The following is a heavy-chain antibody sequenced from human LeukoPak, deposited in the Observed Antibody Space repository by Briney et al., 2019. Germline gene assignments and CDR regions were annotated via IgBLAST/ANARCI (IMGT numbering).Heavy chain of an antibody. CDR3: ARGDTAMVTYISY. V-gene: IGHV1-69*13. CDR1: GGTFSSYA. CDR2: IIPIFGTA. Sequence: ASVKVSCKASGGTFSSYAISWVGQAPGQGREWMGGIIPIFGTANYAQKFQGRVTIPADESTSTAYMELSSLRSEDTAVYYCARGDTAMVTYISYWGQGTLVTVSS. J-gene: IGHJ4*02. D-gene: IGHD5-18*01.